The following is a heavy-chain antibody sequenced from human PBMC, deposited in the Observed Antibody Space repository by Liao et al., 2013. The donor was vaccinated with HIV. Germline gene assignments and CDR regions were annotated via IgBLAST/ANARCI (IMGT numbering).Heavy chain of an antibody. CDR2: IYTSGST. Sequence: QVQLQESGPGLVKPSQTLSLTCTVSGGSISSGSYYWSWIRQPAGKGLEWIGRIYTSGSTNYNPSLKSRVTMSVDTSKNQFSLKLSSVTAADTAVYYCAREGSSSWYYFDYWGQGTLGHRLL. D-gene: IGHD6-13*01. J-gene: IGHJ4*02. CDR1: GGSISSGSYY. V-gene: IGHV4-61*02. CDR3: AREGSSSWYYFDY.